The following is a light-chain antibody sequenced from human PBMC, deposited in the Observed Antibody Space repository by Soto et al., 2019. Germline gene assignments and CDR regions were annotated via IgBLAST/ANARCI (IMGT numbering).Light chain of an antibody. CDR3: QQYNTWRSIT. Sequence: ETVMTQSPATLSVSPGGRATLSCRASQSISDTLAWYQHKPGQAPRVLIYDTSTRAAGIPARFSGSGSETNFTLTIITLQSEDFAVYYCQQYNTWRSITFGQGTRLEIK. J-gene: IGKJ5*01. CDR1: QSISDT. V-gene: IGKV3-15*01. CDR2: DTS.